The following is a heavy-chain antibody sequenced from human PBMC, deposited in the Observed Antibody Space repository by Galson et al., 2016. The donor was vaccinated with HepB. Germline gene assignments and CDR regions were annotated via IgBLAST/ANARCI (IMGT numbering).Heavy chain of an antibody. V-gene: IGHV4-30-2*01. CDR2: IFRSGNT. CDR1: GGSVNTGDYS. CDR3: ARGVDDSRITVS. Sequence: TLSLTCAVSGGSVNTGDYSWNWIRQTPGKGLEWLGFIFRSGNTYYNPSVRSRVTMSLDTSKNHFSLKLNSVTAADTAIYYCARGVDDSRITVSWGQGILVTVSS. D-gene: IGHD3-22*01. J-gene: IGHJ5*02.